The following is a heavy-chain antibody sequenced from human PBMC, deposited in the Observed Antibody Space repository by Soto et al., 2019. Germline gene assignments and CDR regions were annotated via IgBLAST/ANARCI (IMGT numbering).Heavy chain of an antibody. CDR2: INVGNGNT. V-gene: IGHV1-3*01. Sequence: RASVKVSCKASGFSFTSYEMHWVRQAPGQSLEWMGWINVGNGNTEYSQRVQGRVTITRDISASTVYMQLSSLTFADTAVYYCARDESFHFDYWGQGTLVTVSS. CDR1: GFSFTSYE. D-gene: IGHD1-26*01. J-gene: IGHJ4*02. CDR3: ARDESFHFDY.